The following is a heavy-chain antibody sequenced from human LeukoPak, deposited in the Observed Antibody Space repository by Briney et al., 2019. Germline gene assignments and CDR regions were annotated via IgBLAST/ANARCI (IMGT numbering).Heavy chain of an antibody. J-gene: IGHJ4*02. D-gene: IGHD5-12*01. Sequence: SETLSLTCAVSGVSISSGGYSWSWIRQPPGKGLEWIGYIYHSGSTYYNPSLKSRVTISVDRSKNQFSLKLSSVTAADTAVYYCARGHGGYDYDPHFDYWGQGTLVTVSS. CDR1: GVSISSGGYS. CDR2: IYHSGST. CDR3: ARGHGGYDYDPHFDY. V-gene: IGHV4-30-2*01.